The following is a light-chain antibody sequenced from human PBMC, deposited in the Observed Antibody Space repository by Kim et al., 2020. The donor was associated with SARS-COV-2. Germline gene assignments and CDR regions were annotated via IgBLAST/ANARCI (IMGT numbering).Light chain of an antibody. V-gene: IGKV3-20*01. J-gene: IGKJ2*01. CDR1: QSLSSSY. Sequence: PGERATLSCRASQSLSSSYLAWSQQNXGQAPRLLIYGASSRPTGIPDRLSGRGSGTAFTLTISRLEPEDFAVYYCLQYASSPRTFGQGTKLE. CDR3: LQYASSPRT. CDR2: GAS.